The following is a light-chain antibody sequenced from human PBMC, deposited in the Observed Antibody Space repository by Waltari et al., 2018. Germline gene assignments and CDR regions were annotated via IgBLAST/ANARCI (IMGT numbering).Light chain of an antibody. CDR3: QQHYGSPLT. V-gene: IGKV4-1*01. CDR2: WAF. Sequence: DIVMTQSPDSLAVSLGERATIKCKSSQSLLSNADNKNYLAWFQQKPGQPPKLLIYWAFIREAGVPDRFSGGGSGTDFTLTISNLQAEDVAVYYCQQHYGSPLTFGPGTRVDI. J-gene: IGKJ3*01. CDR1: QSLLSNADNKNY.